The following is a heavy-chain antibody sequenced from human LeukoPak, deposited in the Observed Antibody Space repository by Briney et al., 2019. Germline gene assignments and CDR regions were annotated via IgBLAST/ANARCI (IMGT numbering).Heavy chain of an antibody. CDR1: GFTFSSYG. CDR2: ISGSGGST. Sequence: GGTLRLSCAASGFTFSSYGMSWVRQAPGKGLEWVSAISGSGGSTYYADSVKGRFTISRDNSKNTLYLQMNSLRAEDTAVYYCAKDARTLGFVVEGWYFDLWGRGTLVTVSS. D-gene: IGHD2-2*01. J-gene: IGHJ2*01. V-gene: IGHV3-23*01. CDR3: AKDARTLGFVVEGWYFDL.